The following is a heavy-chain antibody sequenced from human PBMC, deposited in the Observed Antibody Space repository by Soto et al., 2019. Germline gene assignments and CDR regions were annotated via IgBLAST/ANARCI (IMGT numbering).Heavy chain of an antibody. J-gene: IGHJ4*02. Sequence: SVKVSGEASGGTFSSYAISWVRRAPGQVLEWMGGIIPIFGTANYAQKFQGRVRITADESTSTAYMELSSLRSEDPAVYYCARAELPWARSFDYWGQGTLVTVSS. CDR2: IIPIFGTA. V-gene: IGHV1-69*13. D-gene: IGHD1-26*01. CDR3: ARAELPWARSFDY. CDR1: GGTFSSYA.